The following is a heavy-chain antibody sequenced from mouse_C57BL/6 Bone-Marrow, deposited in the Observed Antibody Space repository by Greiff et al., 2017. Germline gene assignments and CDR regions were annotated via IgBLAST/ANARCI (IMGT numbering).Heavy chain of an antibody. V-gene: IGHV1-61*01. CDR2: IYPSDSET. Sequence: VQLQQPGAELVRPGSSVKLSCKASGYTFTSYWMDWVKQRPGQGLEWIGNIYPSDSETHYNQKFKDKATLTVDKSSSTAYMQLSSLTSEDSAVYYCARGKSTTFDYWGQGTTLTVSS. CDR3: ARGKSTTFDY. D-gene: IGHD1-1*01. J-gene: IGHJ2*01. CDR1: GYTFTSYW.